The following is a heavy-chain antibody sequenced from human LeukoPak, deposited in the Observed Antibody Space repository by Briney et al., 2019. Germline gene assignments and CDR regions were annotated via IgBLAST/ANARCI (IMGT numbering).Heavy chain of an antibody. CDR2: INPNSGGT. D-gene: IGHD2-2*01. CDR1: GCTFTGYY. CDR3: ARAYCSSTSCYDYFDY. Sequence: GASVKVSCKTSGCTFTGYYMHWVRQAPGQGLEWMGWINPNSGGTNYAQKFQGRVTMTRDTSISTAYMELSRLRSDDTAVYYCARAYCSSTSCYDYFDYWGQGTLVTVSS. V-gene: IGHV1-2*02. J-gene: IGHJ4*02.